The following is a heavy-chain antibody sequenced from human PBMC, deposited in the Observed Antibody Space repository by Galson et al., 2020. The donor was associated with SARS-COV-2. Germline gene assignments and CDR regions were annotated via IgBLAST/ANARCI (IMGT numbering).Heavy chain of an antibody. CDR3: ARRHYFDWYFDL. Sequence: GESLKISCKGSGYSFTSHWIAWVRQMPGKGLEWRGIIYPGDSDTRYSPSFEGQVTIAADKSISTAYLQWSSLKASDTAMYYCARRHYFDWYFDLWGRGTRVSVSS. D-gene: IGHD3-10*01. V-gene: IGHV5-51*01. J-gene: IGHJ2*01. CDR2: IYPGDSDT. CDR1: GYSFTSHW.